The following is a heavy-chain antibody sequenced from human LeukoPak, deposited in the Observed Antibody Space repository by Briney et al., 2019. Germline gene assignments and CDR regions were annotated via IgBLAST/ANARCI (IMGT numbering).Heavy chain of an antibody. D-gene: IGHD2-15*01. V-gene: IGHV4-59*01. Sequence: SETLSLTCTVSGGSISSYYWTWIRQPPGKGLEWIGYIYYSGSTNYNPSLKSRVTISVDTSKNQFSLKLTSVTAADTAVYYCARIPLTYCSGGSCLTHAFDIWGQGTMVTVSS. CDR2: IYYSGST. CDR3: ARIPLTYCSGGSCLTHAFDI. CDR1: GGSISSYY. J-gene: IGHJ3*02.